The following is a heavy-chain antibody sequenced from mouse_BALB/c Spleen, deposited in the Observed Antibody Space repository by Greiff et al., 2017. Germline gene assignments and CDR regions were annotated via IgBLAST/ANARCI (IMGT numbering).Heavy chain of an antibody. CDR3: VWGYAMDY. Sequence: QVQLKESGPGLVAPSQSLSITCTVSGFSLTSYGVHWVRQPPGKGLEWLGVIWAGGSTNYNSALMSRLSISKDNSKSQVFLKMNSLQTDDTAMYYCVWGYAMDYWGQGTSVTVSS. CDR2: IWAGGST. V-gene: IGHV2-9*02. CDR1: GFSLTSYG. D-gene: IGHD4-1*01. J-gene: IGHJ4*01.